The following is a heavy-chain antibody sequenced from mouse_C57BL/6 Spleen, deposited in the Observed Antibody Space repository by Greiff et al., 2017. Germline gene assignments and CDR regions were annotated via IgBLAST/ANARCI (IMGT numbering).Heavy chain of an antibody. CDR1: GFTFTDYY. J-gene: IGHJ3*01. V-gene: IGHV7-3*01. CDR3: ARSLNYDYDVDWFAY. Sequence: EVHLVESGGGLVQPGGSLSLSCAASGFTFTDYYMSWVRQPPGKALEWLGFIRNKANGYTTEYSASVKGRFTISRDNSQSILYLQMNALRAEDSATYYCARSLNYDYDVDWFAYWGQGTLVTVSA. D-gene: IGHD2-4*01. CDR2: IRNKANGYTT.